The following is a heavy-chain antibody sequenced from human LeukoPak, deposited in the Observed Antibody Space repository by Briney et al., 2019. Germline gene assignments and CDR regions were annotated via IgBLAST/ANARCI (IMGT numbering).Heavy chain of an antibody. CDR3: VRRSGIWNYYFDY. Sequence: GESLKISCKGSGYSFTNYWIGWVRQMPGKGLEWMGIIYPDDSDSRYSPSFQGQVTISADKSISTAYLQWSSLKASDTAIYYCVRRSGIWNYYFDYWGQGTLVTVSS. J-gene: IGHJ4*02. D-gene: IGHD1-1*01. V-gene: IGHV5-51*01. CDR1: GYSFTNYW. CDR2: IYPDDSDS.